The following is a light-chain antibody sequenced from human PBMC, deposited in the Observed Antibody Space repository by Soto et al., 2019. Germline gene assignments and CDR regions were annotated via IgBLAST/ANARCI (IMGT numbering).Light chain of an antibody. V-gene: IGKV1-5*03. J-gene: IGKJ3*01. CDR2: KAS. CDR3: QHYETYYS. Sequence: DIRMTQSPSTLSASVGDRVTITCRASQSIGNWLAWYQQKPGKAPKLLIYKASILESGVPSRFSGSGSGTEFTLTISSLQPDDFATYYCQHYETYYSFGPGTTVDIK. CDR1: QSIGNW.